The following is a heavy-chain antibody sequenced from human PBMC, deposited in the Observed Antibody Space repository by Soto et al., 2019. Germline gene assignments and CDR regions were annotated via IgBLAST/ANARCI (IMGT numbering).Heavy chain of an antibody. D-gene: IGHD2-15*01. CDR2: INHSGST. J-gene: IGHJ5*02. V-gene: IGHV4-34*01. Sequence: KTSETLSLTCAVYGGSFSGYYWSWIRQPPGKGLEWIGEINHSGSTNYNPSLKSRVTISVDTSKNQFSLKLSSVTAADTAVYYCARGPVVAKRYNWFDPWGQGTLVTVSS. CDR1: GGSFSGYY. CDR3: ARGPVVAKRYNWFDP.